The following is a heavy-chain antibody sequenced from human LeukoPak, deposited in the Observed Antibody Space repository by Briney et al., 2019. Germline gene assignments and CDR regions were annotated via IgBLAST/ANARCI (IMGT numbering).Heavy chain of an antibody. D-gene: IGHD2-2*02. CDR1: GGSFSGYY. V-gene: IGHV3-21*01. J-gene: IGHJ4*02. CDR2: ISSSSSYI. CDR3: ARDIPYPSVYFDY. Sequence: ETLSLTCAVYGGSFSGYYWSWVRQAPGKGLEWVSSISSSSSYIYYADSVKGRFTISRDNAKNSLYLQMNSLRAEDTAVYYCARDIPYPSVYFDYWGQGTLVTVSS.